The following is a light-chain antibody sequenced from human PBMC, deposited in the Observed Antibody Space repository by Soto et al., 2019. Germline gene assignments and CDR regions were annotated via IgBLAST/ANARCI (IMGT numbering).Light chain of an antibody. V-gene: IGLV2-14*01. CDR1: SSDVGANIF. J-gene: IGLJ1*01. Sequence: QSVLTQPASVSGSPGQSITISCTGTSSDVGANIFVSWYQQHPGKVPKLMIYTVSSRPSGVSQRFSGSKSGNTASLTISGIQAEDEADYYCRSFTTDSTYVFGKGTKVTVL. CDR2: TVS. CDR3: RSFTTDSTYV.